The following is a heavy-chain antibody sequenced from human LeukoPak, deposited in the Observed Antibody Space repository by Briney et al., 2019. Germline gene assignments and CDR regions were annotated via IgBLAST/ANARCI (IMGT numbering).Heavy chain of an antibody. V-gene: IGHV1-8*02. CDR1: GYTFTSYG. CDR3: ARGPPNWGYDY. CDR2: MSPNSGNT. D-gene: IGHD7-27*01. J-gene: IGHJ4*02. Sequence: ASVKVSCTASGYTFTSYGISWVRQAPGQGFEWMGWMSPNSGNTGYAQKFQGRVTMTRSTSMSTAYMELSSLSSEDTAVYYCARGPPNWGYDYWGQGTLVTVSS.